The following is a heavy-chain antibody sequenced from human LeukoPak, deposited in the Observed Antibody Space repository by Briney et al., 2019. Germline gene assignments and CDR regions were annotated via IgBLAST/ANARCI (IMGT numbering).Heavy chain of an antibody. Sequence: KPSETLSLTCTVSGGSISSYYYWSWIRQPPGKGLEWIGYIQYSGSTDYKSSLKSRVTISVDTSKKQFSLKLSSVTDADTAVYYCARGNMLSDFFDFWGQGTVVTVSS. J-gene: IGHJ3*01. CDR2: IQYSGST. D-gene: IGHD2/OR15-2a*01. CDR3: ARGNMLSDFFDF. CDR1: GGSISSYYY. V-gene: IGHV4-59*08.